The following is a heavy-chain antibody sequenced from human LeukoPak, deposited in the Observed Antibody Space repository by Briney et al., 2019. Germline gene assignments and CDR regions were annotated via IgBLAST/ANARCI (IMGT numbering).Heavy chain of an antibody. Sequence: GGSLRLSCAASGFTFSSYALTWVRQAPGKGLEWVSGISDSGGTTYYADSVKGRFTISRDNSKNTLYLQMNSLRAEDTAIYYCAKSPWERRGGFDYWGQGTLVTLSS. V-gene: IGHV3-23*01. CDR3: AKSPWERRGGFDY. CDR2: ISDSGGTT. J-gene: IGHJ4*02. CDR1: GFTFSSYA. D-gene: IGHD1-1*01.